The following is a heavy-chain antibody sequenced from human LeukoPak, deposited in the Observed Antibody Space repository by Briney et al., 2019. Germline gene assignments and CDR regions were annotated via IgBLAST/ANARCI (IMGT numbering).Heavy chain of an antibody. Sequence: TGGSLRLSCAASGFTFSSYAMSWVRQAPGKGLEWVSAISGSGGSTYYADSVKGRFTISRDNSKNSLHLQMNSLRAEDTAVYYCARERVVRGVMGYYYYGMDVWGQGTTVTVSS. D-gene: IGHD3-10*01. CDR2: ISGSGGST. CDR3: ARERVVRGVMGYYYYGMDV. V-gene: IGHV3-23*01. J-gene: IGHJ6*02. CDR1: GFTFSSYA.